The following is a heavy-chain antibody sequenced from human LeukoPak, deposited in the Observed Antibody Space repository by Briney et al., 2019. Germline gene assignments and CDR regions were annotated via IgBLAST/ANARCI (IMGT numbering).Heavy chain of an antibody. CDR2: IKQDGSEK. CDR3: ARDRFYDFWSGKKYYFDY. D-gene: IGHD3-3*01. CDR1: GFTFSSYW. J-gene: IGHJ4*02. V-gene: IGHV3-7*01. Sequence: GGSLRLSCVASGFTFSSYWMSWVRQAPGKGLEWVANIKQDGSEKYYVDSVKGRFTISRDNAKNSLYLQMNSLRAEDTAVYYCARDRFYDFWSGKKYYFDYWGQGTLVTVSS.